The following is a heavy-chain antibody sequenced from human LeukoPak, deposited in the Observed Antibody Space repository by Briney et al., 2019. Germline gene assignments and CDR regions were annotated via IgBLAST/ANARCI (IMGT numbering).Heavy chain of an antibody. CDR3: ARVISAAAGSYYFDY. D-gene: IGHD6-13*01. CDR1: GGSFSSGSYY. J-gene: IGHJ4*02. Sequence: SETLSLTCTVSGGSFSSGSYYWGWGRQPPGRGLEWIGYIYYSGSTNYNPSLKSRVTISVDTSKNQFSLKLSSVTAADTAVYYCARVISAAAGSYYFDYWGQGTLVTVSS. V-gene: IGHV4-61*01. CDR2: IYYSGST.